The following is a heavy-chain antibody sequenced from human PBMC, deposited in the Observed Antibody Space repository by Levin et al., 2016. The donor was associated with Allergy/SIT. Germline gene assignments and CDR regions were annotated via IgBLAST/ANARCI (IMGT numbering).Heavy chain of an antibody. CDR3: ARESGVGFDY. D-gene: IGHD7-27*01. J-gene: IGHJ4*02. Sequence: GESLKISCAASGFTFSSYAMHWVRQAPGKGLEWVAVISYDGSNKYYADSVKGRFTISRDNAKNSLYLQMNSLRAEDTAVYYCARESGVGFDYWGQGTLVTVSS. CDR2: ISYDGSNK. CDR1: GFTFSSYA. V-gene: IGHV3-30*04.